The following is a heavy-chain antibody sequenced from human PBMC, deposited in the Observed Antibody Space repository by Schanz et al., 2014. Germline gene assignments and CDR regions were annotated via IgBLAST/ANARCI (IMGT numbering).Heavy chain of an antibody. V-gene: IGHV3-23*01. J-gene: IGHJ6*02. Sequence: VHLLESGGGLVQPGGSLRLSCAASGFTFSNHALSWVRQAPGKGLEWVSGIGGSGDSTHYADSVKGRFIISRDISKNMVYLQMNRLRAEDTAVYYCARDRTLEPQLVMYGMDVWGQGTTVIVSS. CDR1: GFTFSNHA. CDR2: IGGSGDST. CDR3: ARDRTLEPQLVMYGMDV. D-gene: IGHD6-13*01.